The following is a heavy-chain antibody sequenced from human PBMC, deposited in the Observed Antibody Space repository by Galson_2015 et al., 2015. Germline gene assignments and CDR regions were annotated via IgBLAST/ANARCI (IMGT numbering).Heavy chain of an antibody. Sequence: SLRLSCAASGFTFSDYYMSWIRQAPGKGLEWVSYISSSSSYTYYADSVKGRFTISRDNAKNSLYLQMNSLRAEDTAVYYCARDPGAGRSYWYFDLWGRGTLVTVSS. V-gene: IGHV3-11*05. D-gene: IGHD6-19*01. CDR1: GFTFSDYY. CDR2: ISSSSSYT. J-gene: IGHJ2*01. CDR3: ARDPGAGRSYWYFDL.